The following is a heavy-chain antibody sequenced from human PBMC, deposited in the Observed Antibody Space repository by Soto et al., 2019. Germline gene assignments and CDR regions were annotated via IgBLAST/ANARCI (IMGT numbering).Heavy chain of an antibody. D-gene: IGHD3-3*01. CDR1: GYTFTSYG. CDR2: ISAYNGKT. CDR3: AIDYLFLEWLLEPDNYYVLYV. Sequence: GASVRVSCKDSGYTFTSYGISWVGQAPGQGLEGMGWISAYNGKTNYAQKLQGRVTITTDTSASTAYMELRSLRSDDTAVYYCAIDYLFLEWLLEPDNYYVLYVCGQGTTVTAP. V-gene: IGHV1-18*04. J-gene: IGHJ6*02.